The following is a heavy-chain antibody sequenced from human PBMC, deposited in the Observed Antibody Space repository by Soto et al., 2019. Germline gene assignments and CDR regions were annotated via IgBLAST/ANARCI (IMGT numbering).Heavy chain of an antibody. D-gene: IGHD6-13*01. Sequence: ASVKVSCKASGYTFTDYAIYWVRQAPGQRLEWMGWINTGNGNTKYSRKFQGRVTIIRDTSASTAYMELHTLRSEDTAVYYCAREVFTVQKQLGHWFDPWGQGTLVTVSS. CDR2: INTGNGNT. V-gene: IGHV1-3*04. CDR1: GYTFTDYA. CDR3: AREVFTVQKQLGHWFDP. J-gene: IGHJ5*02.